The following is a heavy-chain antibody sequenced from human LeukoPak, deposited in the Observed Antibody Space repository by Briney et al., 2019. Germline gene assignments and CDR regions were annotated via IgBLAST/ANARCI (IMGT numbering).Heavy chain of an antibody. V-gene: IGHV3-33*01. CDR3: ERRPDSVDFYARPDP. Sequence: RGGSLRLSCPASGFTFSSYGMHSVRQAPGRGPEGVAVIWYAGSNRNYADSVKGRFTISRDNSKNTHYLQMNSLRAEETAVYYCERRPDSVDFYARPDPWGQGTLVSVSS. CDR1: GFTFSSYG. J-gene: IGHJ5*02. CDR2: IWYAGSNR. D-gene: IGHD4-17*01.